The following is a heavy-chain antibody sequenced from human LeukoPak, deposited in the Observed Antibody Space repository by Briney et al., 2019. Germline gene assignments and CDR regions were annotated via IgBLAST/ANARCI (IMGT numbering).Heavy chain of an antibody. CDR2: IYYSGST. Sequence: SETLPLTCTVSGGSISSSSYYWGWIRQPPGKGLEWIGSIYYSGSTYYNPSLRSRVTISVDTSKNQFSLKLSSVTAADTAVYYCARRMITFGGVISRWFDPWGQGTLVTVSS. CDR1: GGSISSSSYY. D-gene: IGHD3-16*02. J-gene: IGHJ5*02. V-gene: IGHV4-39*01. CDR3: ARRMITFGGVISRWFDP.